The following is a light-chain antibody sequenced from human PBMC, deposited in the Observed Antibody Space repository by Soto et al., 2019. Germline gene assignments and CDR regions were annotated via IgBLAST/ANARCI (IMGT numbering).Light chain of an antibody. CDR3: QQRANWPRT. CDR2: DAS. Sequence: ETVLTQSPATLSLSPGERATLSCRASQNLNSYLVWYQQKPGQAPRLLIYDASKRATGTPARFSGSGSGTDFALTISSLEPEDFAVYYCQQRANWPRTFGLGTKVDIK. V-gene: IGKV3-11*01. CDR1: QNLNSY. J-gene: IGKJ1*01.